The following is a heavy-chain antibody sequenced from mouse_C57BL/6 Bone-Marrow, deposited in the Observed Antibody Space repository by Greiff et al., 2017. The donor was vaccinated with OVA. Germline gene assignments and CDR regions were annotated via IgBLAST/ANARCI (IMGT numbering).Heavy chain of an antibody. V-gene: IGHV1-80*01. CDR2: IYPGDGDT. J-gene: IGHJ1*03. CDR1: GYAFSSYW. CDR3: ARKHGSGAPYWYFDV. D-gene: IGHD1-1*01. Sequence: QVQLQQSGAELVKPGASVKISCKASGYAFSSYWMNWVKQRPGKGLEWIGQIYPGDGDTNYNGKFKGKATLTADKSSSTAYMQLSSLTSEDSAVYFCARKHGSGAPYWYFDVWGTGTTVTVSS.